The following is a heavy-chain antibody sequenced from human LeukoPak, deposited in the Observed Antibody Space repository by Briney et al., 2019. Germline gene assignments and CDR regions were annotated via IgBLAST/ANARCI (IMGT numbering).Heavy chain of an antibody. CDR2: ISSSSSYI. V-gene: IGHV3-21*01. J-gene: IGHJ5*02. D-gene: IGHD3-10*01. Sequence: GGSLRLSCAASGFTFSSYSMNWVRQAPGKGLEWVSSISSSSSYIYYADSVKGRFTISRDNAKNSLYLQMNSLRAEDTAVYYCAREATMVRGLSWFDPWGQGTLVTVSS. CDR3: AREATMVRGLSWFDP. CDR1: GFTFSSYS.